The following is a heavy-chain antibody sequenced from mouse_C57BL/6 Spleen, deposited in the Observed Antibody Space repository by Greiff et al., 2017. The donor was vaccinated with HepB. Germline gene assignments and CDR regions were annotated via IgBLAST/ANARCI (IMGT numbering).Heavy chain of an antibody. D-gene: IGHD3-3*01. V-gene: IGHV14-4*01. Sequence: VQLKQSGAELVRPGASVKLSCTASGFNIKDDYMHWVKQRPEQGLEWIGWIDPENGDTEYASKFQGKATITADTSSNTAYLQLSSLTSEDTAVYYFTTPALGLIAYWGQGTLVTVSA. CDR1: GFNIKDDY. J-gene: IGHJ3*01. CDR2: IDPENGDT. CDR3: TTPALGLIAY.